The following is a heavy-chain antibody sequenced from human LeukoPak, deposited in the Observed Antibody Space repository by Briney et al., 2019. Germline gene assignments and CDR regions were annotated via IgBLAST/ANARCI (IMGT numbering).Heavy chain of an antibody. V-gene: IGHV3-23*01. D-gene: IGHD6-19*01. CDR2: ISSGGGTT. CDR1: GFTYSNYA. J-gene: IGHJ4*02. CDR3: TKAGIAVPATPDY. Sequence: GGSLRLSCAASGFTYSNYAMNWVRQAPGKGLEWVSGISSGGGTTYYADSVKGRFIISRDNSKNTLYLQLDSLRAEDTAVYYCTKAGIAVPATPDYWGQGTLVTVSS.